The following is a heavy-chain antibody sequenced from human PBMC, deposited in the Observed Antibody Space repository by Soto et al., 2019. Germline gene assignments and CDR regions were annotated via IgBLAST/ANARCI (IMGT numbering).Heavy chain of an antibody. V-gene: IGHV3-21*01. D-gene: IGHD6-6*01. CDR2: ISSSSSYI. Sequence: RRLSCAASGFTFSSYSMNWVRQAPGKGLEWVSSISSSSSYIYYADSVKGRFTISRDNAKNSLYLQMNSLRAEDTAVYYCARSLGAAREYYYYYYGMDVWGQGTTVTVSS. CDR1: GFTFSSYS. J-gene: IGHJ6*02. CDR3: ARSLGAAREYYYYYYGMDV.